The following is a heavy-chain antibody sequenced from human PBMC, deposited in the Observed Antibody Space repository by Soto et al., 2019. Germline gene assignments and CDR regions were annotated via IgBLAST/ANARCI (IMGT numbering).Heavy chain of an antibody. V-gene: IGHV3-30-3*01. D-gene: IGHD3-3*01. CDR2: ISYDGSNK. J-gene: IGHJ6*02. Sequence: GGSLRLSCAASGFTFSSYAMHWVRQAPGKGLEWVAVISYDGSNKYYADSVKGRFTISRGNSKNTLHLQMNSLRAEDTAVYYCARTPIQIFGVVMVYYGMDVWGQGTTVTVSS. CDR3: ARTPIQIFGVVMVYYGMDV. CDR1: GFTFSSYA.